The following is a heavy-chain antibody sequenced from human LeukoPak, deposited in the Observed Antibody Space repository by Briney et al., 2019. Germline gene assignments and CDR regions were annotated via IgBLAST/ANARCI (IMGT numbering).Heavy chain of an antibody. CDR1: GFTFSSYG. CDR3: ARDLSYYDSSGYPSY. D-gene: IGHD3-22*01. Sequence: GGSLRLSCAASGFTFSSYGMHWVRRAPGKGLEWVAVISYDGSNKYYADSVKGRFTISRDNSKNTLYLQMNSLRAENTAVYYCARDLSYYDSSGYPSYWGQGTLVTVPS. CDR2: ISYDGSNK. J-gene: IGHJ4*02. V-gene: IGHV3-30*03.